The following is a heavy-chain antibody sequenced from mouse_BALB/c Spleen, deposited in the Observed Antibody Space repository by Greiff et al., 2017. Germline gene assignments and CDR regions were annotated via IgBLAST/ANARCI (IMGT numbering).Heavy chain of an antibody. V-gene: IGHV14-3*02. J-gene: IGHJ4*01. CDR3: ARGNWAMDY. D-gene: IGHD2-1*01. Sequence: EVKLVESGAELVKPGASVKLSCTASGFNIKDTYMHWVKQRPEQGLEWIGRIDPANGNTKYDPKFQGKATITADTSSNTAYLQLSSLTSEDTAVYYCARGNWAMDYWGQGTSVTVSS. CDR2: IDPANGNT. CDR1: GFNIKDTY.